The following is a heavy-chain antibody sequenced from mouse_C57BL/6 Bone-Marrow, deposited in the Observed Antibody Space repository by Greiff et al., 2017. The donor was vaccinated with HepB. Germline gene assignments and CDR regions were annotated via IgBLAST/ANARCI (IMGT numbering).Heavy chain of an antibody. J-gene: IGHJ2*01. CDR1: GYSITSGYY. D-gene: IGHD2-4*01. Sequence: EVKLVESGPGLVKPSQSLSLTCSVTGYSITSGYYWNWIRQFPGNKLEWMGYISYDGSNNYNPSLKNRISITRDTSKNQFFLKLNSVTTEDTATYYCARGIYYEAYYFDYWGQGTTLTVSS. CDR3: ARGIYYEAYYFDY. V-gene: IGHV3-6*01. CDR2: ISYDGSN.